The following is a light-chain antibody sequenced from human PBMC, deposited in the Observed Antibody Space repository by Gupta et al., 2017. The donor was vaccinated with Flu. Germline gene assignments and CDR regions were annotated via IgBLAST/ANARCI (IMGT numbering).Light chain of an antibody. CDR2: EDN. CDR3: QSYDNNDWV. CDR1: AASIGSKN. J-gene: IGLJ2*01. V-gene: IGLV6-57*02. Sequence: FLLTQLHPAPESSAKAITLSCTGNAASIGSKNVQWYQQRPGRAPTSVIFEDNQRPSGIPDRFSGSIDRTTNTASLTSAGLKDEDEADYYGQSYDNNDWVFGGGTKLTVL.